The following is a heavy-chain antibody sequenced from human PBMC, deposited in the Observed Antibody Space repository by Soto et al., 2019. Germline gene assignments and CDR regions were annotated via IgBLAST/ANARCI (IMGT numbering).Heavy chain of an antibody. J-gene: IGHJ4*02. D-gene: IGHD5-12*01. Sequence: SETLSLTCTVSCGYISSYYWSCIRQPPGKGLEWIGYIYYSGSTNYNPSLKSRVTISVDTSKNQFSLKLSSVTAEDTAVYYCARRHWLSFDYWGQGTLVTVSS. CDR1: CGYISSYY. V-gene: IGHV4-59*01. CDR3: ARRHWLSFDY. CDR2: IYYSGST.